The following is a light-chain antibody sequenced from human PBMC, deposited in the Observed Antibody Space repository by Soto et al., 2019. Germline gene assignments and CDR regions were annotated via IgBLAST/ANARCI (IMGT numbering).Light chain of an antibody. Sequence: QSVLTQPASVSGSPGQSITISCTGTSSDVGSYNLVSWYQQHPGKAPKLMIYEVSKRPSGVSNCFSGSKSGNTASLTISGLQAEDESDYYCCSSAGSSPFVYVFGTGTKVTVL. CDR3: CSSAGSSPFVYV. J-gene: IGLJ1*01. V-gene: IGLV2-23*02. CDR2: EVS. CDR1: SSDVGSYNL.